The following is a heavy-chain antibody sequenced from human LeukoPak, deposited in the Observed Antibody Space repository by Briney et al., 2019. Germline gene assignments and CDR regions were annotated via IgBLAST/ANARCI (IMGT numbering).Heavy chain of an antibody. D-gene: IGHD2-2*01. Sequence: SETLSLTCTVSGYSISSTYYWGWIRQPPGKGLEWIGSIYYSGSTYYNPSLKSRVTISVDTSKNQFSLKLSSVTAADTAMYYCARVKRRYQVLKPLHETPSHYFDYWGQGTLVTVSS. CDR1: GYSISSTYY. CDR3: ARVKRRYQVLKPLHETPSHYFDY. CDR2: IYYSGST. V-gene: IGHV4-38-2*02. J-gene: IGHJ4*02.